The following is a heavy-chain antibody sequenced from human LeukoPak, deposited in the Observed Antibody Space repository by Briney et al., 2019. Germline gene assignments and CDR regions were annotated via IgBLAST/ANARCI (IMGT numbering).Heavy chain of an antibody. V-gene: IGHV4-38-2*02. J-gene: IGHJ4*02. CDR1: GYSISSGFY. CDR3: ARSRRSWSTFDY. CDR2: IYHSGST. Sequence: SETLSLTCTVSGYSISSGFYWGLIRPPPGKGLEWIGSIYHSGSTNYNPSLKSRVTISVDTSKNQFSLKLTSVTAADTAVYYCARSRRSWSTFDYWGQGTLVTVSS. D-gene: IGHD6-13*01.